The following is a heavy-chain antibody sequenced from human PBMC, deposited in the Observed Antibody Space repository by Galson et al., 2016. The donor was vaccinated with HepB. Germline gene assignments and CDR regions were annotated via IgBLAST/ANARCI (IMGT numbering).Heavy chain of an antibody. Sequence: SLRLSCATSGFTFGDYAMSWFRPAPGKGLEWVGFIRSKTYGGTTEHAASVKARFTISRDDSKSLAYLQMSSLNTGDTAVHYCARGTPDYRPYYFDYWGQGTLVTVSS. J-gene: IGHJ4*02. CDR1: GFTFGDYA. CDR2: IRSKTYGGTT. V-gene: IGHV3-49*03. D-gene: IGHD4-11*01. CDR3: ARGTPDYRPYYFDY.